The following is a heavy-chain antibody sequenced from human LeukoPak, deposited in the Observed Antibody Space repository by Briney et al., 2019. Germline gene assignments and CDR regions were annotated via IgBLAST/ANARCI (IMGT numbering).Heavy chain of an antibody. J-gene: IGHJ3*02. CDR2: INWNSGSI. V-gene: IGHV3-9*03. CDR1: GFTFDDYA. D-gene: IGHD1-1*01. Sequence: GGSLRLSCAASGFTFDDYAMHWVRQAPGKGREGVSGINWNSGSIGYADSVKGRFTISRDNAKNSLYLQMNSLRAEDMALYYCAKVKGTGTPLGAFDIWGQGTMVTVSS. CDR3: AKVKGTGTPLGAFDI.